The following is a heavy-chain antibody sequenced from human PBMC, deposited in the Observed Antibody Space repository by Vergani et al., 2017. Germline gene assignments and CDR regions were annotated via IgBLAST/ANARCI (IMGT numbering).Heavy chain of an antibody. J-gene: IGHJ4*02. V-gene: IGHV1-18*01. D-gene: IGHD3-10*01. Sequence: QVQLVQSGAEVKKPGASVKVSCKASGYTFTSYGISGLRQAPGQGLKWMGWISAYNGNTNYAQKLQGRVTMTTDTSTSTAYMELRSLRSDDTAVYYCARDVGFELWFGELSRFDYWGQGTLVTVSS. CDR3: ARDVGFELWFGELSRFDY. CDR1: GYTFTSYG. CDR2: ISAYNGNT.